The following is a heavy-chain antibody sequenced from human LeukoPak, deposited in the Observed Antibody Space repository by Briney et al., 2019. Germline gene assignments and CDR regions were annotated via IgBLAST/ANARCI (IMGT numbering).Heavy chain of an antibody. Sequence: SGTLSLTCAVYGASFSGYYWSWIRQPPGKGLEWIGEINHSGSTNYNPSLKSRVTISVDTSKNQFSLKLSSVTAADTAVYYCARAESIDYYFDYWGQGTLVTVSS. V-gene: IGHV4-34*01. J-gene: IGHJ4*02. D-gene: IGHD3-10*01. CDR2: INHSGST. CDR3: ARAESIDYYFDY. CDR1: GASFSGYY.